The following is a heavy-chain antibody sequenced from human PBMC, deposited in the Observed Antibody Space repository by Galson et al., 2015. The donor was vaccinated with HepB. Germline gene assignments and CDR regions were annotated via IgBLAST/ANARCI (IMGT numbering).Heavy chain of an antibody. CDR2: IKSKTDGGTT. D-gene: IGHD3-10*01. CDR1: GFTFSNAR. V-gene: IGHV3-15*01. J-gene: IGHJ4*02. Sequence: SLRLSCAASGFTFSNARMSWVRQAPGKGLEWVGRIKSKTDGGTTDYAAPVKGRFTISRDDSKNTLYLQMNSLKTEDTAVYYCTTGATYYYGSGSYYKDYWGQGTLVTVSS. CDR3: TTGATYYYGSGSYYKDY.